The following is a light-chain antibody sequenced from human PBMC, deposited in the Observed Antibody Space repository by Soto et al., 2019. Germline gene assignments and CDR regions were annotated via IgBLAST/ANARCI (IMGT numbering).Light chain of an antibody. CDR3: SSFTSTKTWV. Sequence: QSALTQPASVSGSPGQSITISCTGTSSDVGGYNYVSWYQQHPGKAPKLMIYEVSNRPSGVSNRFSGSKSGNTASLTISGLQAEDEADYYCSSFTSTKTWVFRGGTKLTVL. CDR2: EVS. V-gene: IGLV2-14*01. J-gene: IGLJ3*02. CDR1: SSDVGGYNY.